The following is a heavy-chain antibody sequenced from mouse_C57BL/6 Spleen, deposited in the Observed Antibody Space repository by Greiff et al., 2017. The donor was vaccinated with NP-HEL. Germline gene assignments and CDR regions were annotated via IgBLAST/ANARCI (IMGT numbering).Heavy chain of an antibody. V-gene: IGHV1-69*01. CDR1: GYTFTSYW. J-gene: IGHJ3*01. CDR2: IDPSDSYT. CDR3: ASLAWFAY. Sequence: QVQLQQPGAELVMPGASVKLSCKASGYTFTSYWMHWVKQRPGQGLEWIGEIDPSDSYTNYNQKFKGKSTLTVDKSSSTAYMQLSSLTSEDSAVYYCASLAWFAYWGQGTLVTVSA.